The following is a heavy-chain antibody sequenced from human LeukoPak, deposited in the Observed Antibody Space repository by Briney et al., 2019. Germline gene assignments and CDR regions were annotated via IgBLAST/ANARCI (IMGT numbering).Heavy chain of an antibody. D-gene: IGHD1-26*01. Sequence: SETLSLTCTVSGGSISSYYWSWIRQPAGKGLEWIGRIYTSGSTNYNPSLKSRVTMSVDTSKIQFSLKLSSVTAADTAVYYCARVKSSGSPSSYWYFDLWGRGTLVTVSS. CDR2: IYTSGST. CDR3: ARVKSSGSPSSYWYFDL. CDR1: GGSISSYY. J-gene: IGHJ2*01. V-gene: IGHV4-4*07.